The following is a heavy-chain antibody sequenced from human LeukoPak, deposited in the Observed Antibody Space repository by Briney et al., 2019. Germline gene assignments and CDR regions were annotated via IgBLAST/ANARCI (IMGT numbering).Heavy chain of an antibody. CDR1: GGSINSYY. J-gene: IGHJ5*02. CDR2: IYYSGSP. D-gene: IGHD3-10*01. CDR3: ARGPRFGELLWHWFDP. Sequence: SETLSLTCTVSGGSINSYYWTWIRQPPGKGLEWIGSIYYSGSPNYNPSLKSRVTISEDTSKNQFSLKLRSVTAADTAVYYCARGPRFGELLWHWFDPWGQGTLVTVSS. V-gene: IGHV4-59*08.